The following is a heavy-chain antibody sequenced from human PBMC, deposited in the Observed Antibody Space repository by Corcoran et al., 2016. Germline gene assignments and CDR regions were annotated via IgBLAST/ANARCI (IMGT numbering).Heavy chain of an antibody. V-gene: IGHV1-69*06. CDR1: GGTFSSYA. J-gene: IGHJ3*02. CDR3: ARGITMIVDRSGRAFDI. CDR2: IIPIFGTA. Sequence: QVQLVQSGAVVKKPGSSVKVSCKASGGTFSSYAISWVRQAPGQGLEWMGGIIPIFGTANYAQKFQGRVTITADKSTSTAYMELSSLRSEDTAVYYCARGITMIVDRSGRAFDIWGQGTMVTVSS. D-gene: IGHD3-22*01.